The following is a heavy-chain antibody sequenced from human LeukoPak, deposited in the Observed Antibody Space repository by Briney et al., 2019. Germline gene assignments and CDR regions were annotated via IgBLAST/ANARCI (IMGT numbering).Heavy chain of an antibody. Sequence: KPSETLSLTCTVSGGSISSSSYYWGWIREPPGKGREWIGRLYHSGSTFYNPSLKSRFTISVDTSKNPFSLKLKSVTAAATAVYYCAIPYYYGSGSWLYWGQGTLVTVSS. CDR2: LYHSGST. V-gene: IGHV4-39*01. CDR1: GGSISSSSYY. J-gene: IGHJ4*02. D-gene: IGHD3-10*01. CDR3: AIPYYYGSGSWLY.